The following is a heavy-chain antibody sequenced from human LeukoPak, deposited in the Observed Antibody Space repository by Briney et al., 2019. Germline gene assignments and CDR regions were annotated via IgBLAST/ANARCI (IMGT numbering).Heavy chain of an antibody. J-gene: IGHJ4*02. Sequence: PSETLSLTCTVSGGSISGSSYYWGWIRQPPGKGREWIVSIYYSGSTYYNRALKSRITISEDTAKNEFSLKLSSVTAADTAVYYCARRSLVPAAMFDYWGQGTLVTVSS. CDR2: IYYSGST. V-gene: IGHV4-39*07. CDR3: ARRSLVPAAMFDY. CDR1: GGSISGSSYY. D-gene: IGHD2-2*01.